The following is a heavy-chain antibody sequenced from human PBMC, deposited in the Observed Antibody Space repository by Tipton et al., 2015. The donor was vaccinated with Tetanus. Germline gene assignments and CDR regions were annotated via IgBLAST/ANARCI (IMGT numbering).Heavy chain of an antibody. CDR2: VYYNGNT. CDR3: ARTAHNWFDP. Sequence: TLSLTCTVSGGSISGSYWNWIRQPPGKGLEWIGYVYYNGNTHYNPALKSRVTISVDTSKNQFSLKLSSVTAADTAVYYCARTAHNWFDPWGQGILVTVSS. D-gene: IGHD2-21*02. V-gene: IGHV4-59*08. J-gene: IGHJ5*02. CDR1: GGSISGSY.